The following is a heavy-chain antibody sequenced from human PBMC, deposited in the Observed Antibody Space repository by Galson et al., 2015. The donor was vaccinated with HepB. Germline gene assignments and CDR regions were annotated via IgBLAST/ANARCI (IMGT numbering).Heavy chain of an antibody. CDR3: ARTGYSSGWYGDYYYYYYMDV. CDR2: INPSGGST. J-gene: IGHJ6*03. Sequence: SVKVSCKASGYTFTSYCMHWVRQAPGQGLEWMGIINPSGGSTSYAQKFQGRVTMTRDTSTSTVYMELSSLRSEDTAVYYCARTGYSSGWYGDYYYYYYMDVWGKGTTVTVSS. CDR1: GYTFTSYC. D-gene: IGHD6-19*01. V-gene: IGHV1-46*03.